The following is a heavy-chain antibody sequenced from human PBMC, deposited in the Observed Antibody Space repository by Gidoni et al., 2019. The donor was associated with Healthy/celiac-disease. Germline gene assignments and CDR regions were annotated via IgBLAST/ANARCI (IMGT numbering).Heavy chain of an antibody. D-gene: IGHD6-19*01. CDR3: ARTSSGWFFDY. Sequence: QLQLQESGPGLVKPSETLSLTCTVSGGSISSSSYYWGWIRQHPGKGLEWIGSFYYSGSTYYNPSLKSRVTISVDTSKNQFSLKLSSVTAADTAVYYCARTSSGWFFDYWGQGTLVTVSS. CDR1: GGSISSSSYY. CDR2: FYYSGST. J-gene: IGHJ4*02. V-gene: IGHV4-39*01.